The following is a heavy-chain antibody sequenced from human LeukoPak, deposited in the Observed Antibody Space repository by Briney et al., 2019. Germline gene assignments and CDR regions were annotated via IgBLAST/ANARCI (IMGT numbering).Heavy chain of an antibody. D-gene: IGHD6-19*01. V-gene: IGHV1-18*01. Sequence: ASVKVSCKASGYTFTSYGINWVRQAPGQGLEWMGWISAYNGNTNYAQKLQGRVTMTTDTSTGTAYMELRSLRSDDTAVYYCASHSVAANRYYYYMDVWGKGTTVTISS. CDR3: ASHSVAANRYYYYMDV. CDR1: GYTFTSYG. J-gene: IGHJ6*03. CDR2: ISAYNGNT.